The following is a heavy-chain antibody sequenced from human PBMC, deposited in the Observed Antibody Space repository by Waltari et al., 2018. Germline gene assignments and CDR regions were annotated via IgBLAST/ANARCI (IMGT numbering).Heavy chain of an antibody. J-gene: IGHJ4*02. D-gene: IGHD4-17*01. Sequence: VQLLESGGGLVQSGGSLRLSCAASGFTFRSYAMNWVRQAPGEGVEGVSVISGSGGSTDYADSVKGRFTISRDNSKNTLYLQMNNLRVEDTAVYYCASSLYGDYTQIWGRVFDYWGQGTLVTVSS. CDR2: ISGSGGST. CDR3: ASSLYGDYTQIWGRVFDY. V-gene: IGHV3-23*01. CDR1: GFTFRSYA.